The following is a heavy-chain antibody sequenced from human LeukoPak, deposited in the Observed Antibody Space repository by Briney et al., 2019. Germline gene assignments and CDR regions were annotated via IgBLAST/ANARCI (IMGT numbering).Heavy chain of an antibody. V-gene: IGHV1-18*01. J-gene: IGHJ4*02. CDR3: ARDRLDYDILTGYLDY. CDR2: ISAYNGNT. Sequence: ASVKVSCKASGYTFTIYGISWVRQAPGQGLEWMGWISAYNGNTNYAQKLQGRVTMTTDTSTRTAYMELKSLRSDDTAVYYCARDRLDYDILTGYLDYWGQGTLVTVSS. D-gene: IGHD3-9*01. CDR1: GYTFTIYG.